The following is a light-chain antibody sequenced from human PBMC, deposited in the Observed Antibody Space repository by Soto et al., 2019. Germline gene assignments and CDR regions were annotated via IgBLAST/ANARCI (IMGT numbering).Light chain of an antibody. CDR3: QQYDTSPRT. CDR2: DAS. Sequence: EIVLTQSPATLSLSPGERATLSCRASQSVSSNLAWYQQKPGQAPRLLIYDASNRATGIPARFSGSGSGTDFTLTISSLEPEDFAVYYCQQYDTSPRTFGQGNKVDIK. V-gene: IGKV3-11*01. J-gene: IGKJ1*01. CDR1: QSVSSN.